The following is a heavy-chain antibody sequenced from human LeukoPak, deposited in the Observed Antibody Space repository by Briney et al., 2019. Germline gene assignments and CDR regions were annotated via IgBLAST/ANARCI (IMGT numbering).Heavy chain of an antibody. CDR3: ARYNGVLRYFDWLIPGAYYYYGMDV. CDR2: IIPILGIA. CDR1: GGTVSSYA. V-gene: IGHV1-69*04. D-gene: IGHD3-9*01. Sequence: SVKLSFKASGGTVSSYAISWVRQAPRQGHEWMGRIIPILGIANYAHKFQGRLTTTADKSTSTAYMELSSLRSEDTAVYYCARYNGVLRYFDWLIPGAYYYYGMDVWGQGTAVTVSS. J-gene: IGHJ6*02.